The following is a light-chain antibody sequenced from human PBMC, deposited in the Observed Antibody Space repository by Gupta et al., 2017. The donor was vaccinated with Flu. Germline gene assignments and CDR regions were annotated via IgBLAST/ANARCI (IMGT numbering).Light chain of an antibody. CDR2: DAS. J-gene: IGKJ5*01. V-gene: IGKV3-11*01. CDR3: QQRSNWPVT. CDR1: QSVGRY. Sequence: DIRLTQSPATPSLSPGDRATLSCRASQSVGRYLAWYQQKPGQAPRLVIYDASSTASGFPARFSGSGSGTDFTLTISSLEPEDFAIYYCQQRSNWPVTFGQGTRLDIK.